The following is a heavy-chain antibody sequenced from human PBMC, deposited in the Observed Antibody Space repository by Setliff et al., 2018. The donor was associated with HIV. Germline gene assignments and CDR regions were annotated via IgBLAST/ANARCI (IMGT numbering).Heavy chain of an antibody. CDR3: ARQTGLRGYYGSNSLYYFDY. CDR2: IYFTGDS. Sequence: SETLSLTCAVYGGSFSDYGGSFSDYYWGWIRQPPGKGLQWIGSIYFTGDSYYDPSLKSRVTTSVDTSNNQFSLILSPVTAADTAVYYCARQTGLRGYYGSNSLYYFDYWGKGMLVTVSS. D-gene: IGHD3-10*01. CDR1: GGSFSDYGGSFSDYY. J-gene: IGHJ4*02. V-gene: IGHV4-39*01.